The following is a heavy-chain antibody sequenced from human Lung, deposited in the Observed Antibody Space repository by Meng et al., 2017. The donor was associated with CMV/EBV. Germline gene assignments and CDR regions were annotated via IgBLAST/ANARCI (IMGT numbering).Heavy chain of an antibody. CDR3: VRAVHGLEI. J-gene: IGHJ3*02. CDR2: VNPYNGDG. V-gene: IGHV1-2*02. Sequence: ASVXVSCKASGYTFTSYYMHWVRQAPGQGLEWMGCVNPYNGDGGYAQRFQGRVTVTTDTSINTAYLELTSLRSDDTAVYYCVRAVHGLEIWGQGTTVTVSS. CDR1: GYTFTSYY.